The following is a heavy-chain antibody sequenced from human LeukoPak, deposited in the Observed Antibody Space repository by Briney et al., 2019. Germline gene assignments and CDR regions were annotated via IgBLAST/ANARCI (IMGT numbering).Heavy chain of an antibody. D-gene: IGHD3/OR15-3a*01. Sequence: GGSLRLSCAASGFTFNSHAMHWVRQAPGKGLEWVAVISYDGSNEYYADSVKGRFTLSRDNSKNTLYLQMTSLRVEDTAVYYFASARWYCYFSGGFQPWGQGTLVSVLS. CDR2: ISYDGSNE. V-gene: IGHV3-30-3*01. CDR1: GFTFNSHA. J-gene: IGHJ5*02. CDR3: ASARWYCYFSGGFQP.